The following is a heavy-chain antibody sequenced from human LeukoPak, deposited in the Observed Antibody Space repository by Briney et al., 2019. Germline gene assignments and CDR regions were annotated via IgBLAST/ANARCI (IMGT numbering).Heavy chain of an antibody. J-gene: IGHJ4*02. Sequence: PGRSLRLSCAASGFTFSSYAMHWVRQAPGKGLEWVAVISYDGSNKYYADSVKGRFTISRDNSKNTLHLQMNSLRAEDTAVYYCARYSSSWGLFDYWGQGTLVTVSS. V-gene: IGHV3-30*04. CDR3: ARYSSSWGLFDY. CDR2: ISYDGSNK. CDR1: GFTFSSYA. D-gene: IGHD6-13*01.